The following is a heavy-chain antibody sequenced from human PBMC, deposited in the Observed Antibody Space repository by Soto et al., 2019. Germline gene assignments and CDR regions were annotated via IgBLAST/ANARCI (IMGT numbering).Heavy chain of an antibody. CDR2: ISPNSEKT. Sequence: ASVKVSCKASGYTFSNFGISWVRQAPGEGLEWMGWISPNSEKTKIAQRFQGRVTMTTDISTSTSYLELRGLTSDDTAVYYCARGVGSGSYYNQYNWFDPWGQGTLDTVSS. V-gene: IGHV1-18*01. J-gene: IGHJ5*02. CDR3: ARGVGSGSYYNQYNWFDP. D-gene: IGHD3-10*01. CDR1: GYTFSNFG.